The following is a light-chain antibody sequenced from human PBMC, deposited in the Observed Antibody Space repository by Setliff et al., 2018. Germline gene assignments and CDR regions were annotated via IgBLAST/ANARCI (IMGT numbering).Light chain of an antibody. CDR2: EVS. CDR3: YSYTASTSDV. Sequence: QSALTQPASVSGSPGQSITISCTGTSSDVGGYNYVSWYQHHPGKAPKLMIYEVSNRPSGVSNRFSGSKSGNTASLTISGLQAEDEADYYCYSYTASTSDVFGNGTKVTVL. V-gene: IGLV2-14*01. J-gene: IGLJ1*01. CDR1: SSDVGGYNY.